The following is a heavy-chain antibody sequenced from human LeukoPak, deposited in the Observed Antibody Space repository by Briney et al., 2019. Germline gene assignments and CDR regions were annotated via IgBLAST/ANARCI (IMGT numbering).Heavy chain of an antibody. CDR1: GFTFSSYS. J-gene: IGHJ4*02. CDR3: ARDQISIAERRSVGVLT. V-gene: IGHV3-21*01. CDR2: ISSNSHYI. D-gene: IGHD6-6*01. Sequence: PGGSLRLSCAASGFTFSSYSMNWVRQAPGQGLEWVSSISSNSHYIYYADSVTGRFTTSRDNAKNSLDLQMNSLRAEDTAVYYCARDQISIAERRSVGVLTWGQGTLVTVSS.